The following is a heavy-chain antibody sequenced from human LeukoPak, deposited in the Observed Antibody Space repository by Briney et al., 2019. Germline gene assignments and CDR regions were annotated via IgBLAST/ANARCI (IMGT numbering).Heavy chain of an antibody. CDR1: GFTFSNYG. CDR3: AKDLMYSSSWSSDAFDI. Sequence: GGSLRLSCAASGFTFSNYGMHWVRQAPGKGLEWVAFIRYDGSNKFYADSVKGRFTISRDNSKNTLYLQMNSLRAEDTAVYYCAKDLMYSSSWSSDAFDIWGQGTMVTVSS. CDR2: IRYDGSNK. J-gene: IGHJ3*02. V-gene: IGHV3-30*02. D-gene: IGHD6-13*01.